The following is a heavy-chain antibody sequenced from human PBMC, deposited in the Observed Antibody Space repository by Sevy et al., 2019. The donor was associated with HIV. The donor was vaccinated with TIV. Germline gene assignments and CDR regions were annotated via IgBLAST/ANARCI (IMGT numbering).Heavy chain of an antibody. D-gene: IGHD2-8*01. CDR3: AREGCTKPHDY. Sequence: GGSLRLSCAASGFTFSKYSMSWVRHAPGKGLEWVSTVSFGCGRINYADSVKGRFTISRADSKNTLYLQMNSLRADDTAVYYCAREGCTKPHDYWGQGTLVTVSS. J-gene: IGHJ4*02. V-gene: IGHV3-23*01. CDR1: GFTFSKYS. CDR2: VSFGCGRI.